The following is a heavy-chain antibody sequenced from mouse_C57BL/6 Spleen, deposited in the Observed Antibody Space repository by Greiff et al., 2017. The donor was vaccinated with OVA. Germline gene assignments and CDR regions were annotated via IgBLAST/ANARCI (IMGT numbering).Heavy chain of an antibody. V-gene: IGHV5-4*01. D-gene: IGHD1-1*01. CDR1: GFTFSSYA. CDR3: ARDPYDYAMDC. J-gene: IGHJ4*01. CDR2: ISDGGSYT. Sequence: EVQRVESGGGLVKPGGSLKLSCAASGFTFSSYAMSWVRQTPEKRLEWVATISDGGSYTYYPDNVKGRFTISRDNAKNNLYLQMSHLKSEDTAIYYCARDPYDYAMDCWGQGTSVTVSS.